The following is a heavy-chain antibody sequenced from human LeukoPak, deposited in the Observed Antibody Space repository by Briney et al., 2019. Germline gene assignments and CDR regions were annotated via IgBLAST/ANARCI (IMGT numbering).Heavy chain of an antibody. J-gene: IGHJ4*02. V-gene: IGHV4-39*02. D-gene: IGHD3-10*01. CDR1: GYSIDSDTYY. CDR3: ARLTSGAFYFDY. Sequence: PSEALSLTCSVSGYSIDSDTYYWAWIRQPPGKGLEWIASISYSGNTYYNPSLQSRVTISVDTSKIHFPLRLTSVTAADTAVYYCARLTSGAFYFDYWGQGVLVTVSS. CDR2: ISYSGNT.